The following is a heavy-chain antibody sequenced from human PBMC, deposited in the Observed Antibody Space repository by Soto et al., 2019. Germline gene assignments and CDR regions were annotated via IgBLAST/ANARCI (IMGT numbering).Heavy chain of an antibody. Sequence: ASVKVSCKASGYTFTSYGISWVRQAPGQGLEWMGWISAYNGNTNYAQKLQGRVTMTTDTSTSTAYMELRSLRSDDTAVYYCARDAFYDFWSGGNWFDPWGQGTLVTVPQ. CDR3: ARDAFYDFWSGGNWFDP. J-gene: IGHJ5*02. V-gene: IGHV1-18*01. CDR2: ISAYNGNT. CDR1: GYTFTSYG. D-gene: IGHD3-3*01.